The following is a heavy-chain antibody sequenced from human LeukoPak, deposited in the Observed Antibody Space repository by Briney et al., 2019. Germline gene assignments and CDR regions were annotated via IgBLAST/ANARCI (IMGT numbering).Heavy chain of an antibody. CDR2: ISNSGGRT. D-gene: IGHD5-12*01. CDR3: AKSYNGYESKPDY. CDR1: GFTFSSYA. Sequence: GSLRLSCAASGFTFSSYAMSWVRQAPGKGLEWVSSISNSGGRTFYTDSVKGRFTISRDNSKITLYLQMNSLRAEDTAVYYCAKSYNGYESKPDYWGQGTLVTVSS. V-gene: IGHV3-23*01. J-gene: IGHJ4*02.